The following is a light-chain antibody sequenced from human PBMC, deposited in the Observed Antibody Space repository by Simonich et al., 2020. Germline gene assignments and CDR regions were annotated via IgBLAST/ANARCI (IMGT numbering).Light chain of an antibody. Sequence: QSALTQPASVSGSPGQSITISFTGTRSDVGSYNLVSWYQQHPGKAPKLMIYEGSKRPAGVSNRFSGSKSGNTASLTISGLQAEDEADYYCCSYAGSSTVFGGGTKLTVL. V-gene: IGLV2-23*01. CDR3: CSYAGSSTV. CDR1: RSDVGSYNL. J-gene: IGLJ3*02. CDR2: EGS.